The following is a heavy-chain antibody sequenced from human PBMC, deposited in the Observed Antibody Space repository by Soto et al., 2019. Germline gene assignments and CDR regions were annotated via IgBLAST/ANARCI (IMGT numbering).Heavy chain of an antibody. CDR3: ARDCSGGSCYFSYYYYGMDV. D-gene: IGHD2-15*01. CDR1: GFTFSSYA. J-gene: IGHJ6*02. CDR2: ISGRGGTT. Sequence: PGGSLSLSCAASGFTFSSYAMSWVRQAPGKGLEWVTAISGRGGTTYYADSVKGRFTISRDNSKNTLYLQMNSLRAEDTAVYYCARDCSGGSCYFSYYYYGMDVWGQGTTVTVSS. V-gene: IGHV3-23*01.